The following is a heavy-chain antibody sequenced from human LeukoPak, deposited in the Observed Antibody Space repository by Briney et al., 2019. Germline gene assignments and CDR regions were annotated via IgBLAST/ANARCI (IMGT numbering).Heavy chain of an antibody. Sequence: GGSLRLSCAASGFTFSSYAMSWVRQAPGKGLEWVSAISGSGGSTYYADSVKGQFTISRDNSKNTLYLQMNSLRAEDTAVYYCAKDQYDFWSGYSGPDAFDIWGQGTMVTVSS. J-gene: IGHJ3*02. D-gene: IGHD3-3*01. CDR1: GFTFSSYA. V-gene: IGHV3-23*01. CDR2: ISGSGGST. CDR3: AKDQYDFWSGYSGPDAFDI.